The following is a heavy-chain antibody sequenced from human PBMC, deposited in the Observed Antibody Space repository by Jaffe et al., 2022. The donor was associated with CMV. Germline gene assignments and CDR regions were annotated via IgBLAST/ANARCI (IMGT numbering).Heavy chain of an antibody. CDR3: ARASASLPTRWFDP. CDR1: GGSVSGDSYY. J-gene: IGHJ5*02. CDR2: IYYSGNT. V-gene: IGHV4-61*01. Sequence: QVQLQESGPGLVKPSETLSLTCTVSGGSVSGDSYYWNWIRQPPGKGLEWIGFIYYSGNTNYNPSLKSRVTISIDTAKNQVSLKLTSVTVEDTAVYFCARASASLPTRWFDPWGQGTLVTVSS.